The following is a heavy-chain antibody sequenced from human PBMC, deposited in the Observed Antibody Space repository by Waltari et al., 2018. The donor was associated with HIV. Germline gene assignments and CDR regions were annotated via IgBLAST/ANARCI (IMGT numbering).Heavy chain of an antibody. Sequence: QVQLRESGPGLVKPSETLSLTCTGSGGSITSYYWSWIRQPPGRGLEWIGYVYFSGSTKYNPSLKSRVTISVDRSKNQFSLRVNSVTAADTAVYYCARQRQQPSVAWFDPWGQGALVTVSS. V-gene: IGHV4-59*01. CDR1: GGSITSYY. J-gene: IGHJ5*02. D-gene: IGHD6-13*01. CDR2: VYFSGST. CDR3: ARQRQQPSVAWFDP.